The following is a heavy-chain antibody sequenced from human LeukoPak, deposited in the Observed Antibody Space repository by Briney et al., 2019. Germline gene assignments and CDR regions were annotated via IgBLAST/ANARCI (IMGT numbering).Heavy chain of an antibody. Sequence: GRSLRLSCAASGFTFSGYGMHWVRQAPGKGLEWVAFIWYDGSKQYYADSVKGRFTISRDNSKNTLYLQMNSLRAEDTAVYYCAKDLALYYYDSSGPDYWGQGTLVTVSS. CDR3: AKDLALYYYDSSGPDY. CDR2: IWYDGSKQ. V-gene: IGHV3-33*06. D-gene: IGHD3-22*01. J-gene: IGHJ4*02. CDR1: GFTFSGYG.